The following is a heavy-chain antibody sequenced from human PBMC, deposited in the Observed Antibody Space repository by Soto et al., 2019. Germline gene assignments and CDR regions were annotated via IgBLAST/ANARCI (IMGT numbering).Heavy chain of an antibody. CDR3: VRASDCSGGSCYDFDY. CDR1: GGSISSGGYY. V-gene: IGHV4-31*03. Sequence: ASETLSLTCTVSGGSISSGGYYWSWIRQHPGKGLEWIGYIYYSGSTYYNPSLKSRVTISVDTSKNQFSLKLSSVTAADTAVYYCVRASDCSGGSCYDFDYWGQGTLVTVSS. J-gene: IGHJ4*02. D-gene: IGHD2-15*01. CDR2: IYYSGST.